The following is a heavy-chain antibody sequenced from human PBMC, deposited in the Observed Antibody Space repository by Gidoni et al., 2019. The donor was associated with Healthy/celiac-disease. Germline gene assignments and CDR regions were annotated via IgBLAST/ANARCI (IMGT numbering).Heavy chain of an antibody. D-gene: IGHD6-6*01. CDR1: GYTFTSYY. CDR2: INPSGGST. J-gene: IGHJ3*02. CDR3: AREAFSSSSEQVGAFDI. V-gene: IGHV1-46*01. Sequence: QVQLVQSGAEVKKPGASVKVSCKASGYTFTSYYMHWVRQAPGQGLEWMGIINPSGGSTSYAQKFQGRVTMTRDTSTSTVYMELSSLRSEDTAVYYCAREAFSSSSEQVGAFDIWGQGTMVTVSS.